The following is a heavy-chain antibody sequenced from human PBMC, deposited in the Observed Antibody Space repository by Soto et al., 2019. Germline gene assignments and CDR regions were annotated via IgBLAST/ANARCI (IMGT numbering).Heavy chain of an antibody. Sequence: PSETLSLTCTVSGGSISSRYWNWIRQPPGKGLEWIGYIYYSGSTNYNPSLKSQVTISVDTSKNQFSLKLSSVTAADTAVYYCARGDFWSGLDYWGQGTLVTVSS. D-gene: IGHD3-3*01. CDR2: IYYSGST. CDR1: GGSISSRY. V-gene: IGHV4-59*11. J-gene: IGHJ4*02. CDR3: ARGDFWSGLDY.